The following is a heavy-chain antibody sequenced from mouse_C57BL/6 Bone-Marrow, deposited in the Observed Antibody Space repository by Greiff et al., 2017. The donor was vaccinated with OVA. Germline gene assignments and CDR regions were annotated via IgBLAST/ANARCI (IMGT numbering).Heavy chain of an antibody. V-gene: IGHV5-6*01. D-gene: IGHD1-1*01. J-gene: IGHJ1*03. CDR1: GFTFSSYG. Sequence: EVKLVESGGDLVKPGGSLKLSCAASGFTFSSYGMSWVRQTPDKRLEWVATISSGGSYTYYPDSVKGRFTISRDNAKNTLYLQMSSLKSEDTAMYYGARHVYGSGYCWYFDVWGTGTTVTVSS. CDR2: ISSGGSYT. CDR3: ARHVYGSGYCWYFDV.